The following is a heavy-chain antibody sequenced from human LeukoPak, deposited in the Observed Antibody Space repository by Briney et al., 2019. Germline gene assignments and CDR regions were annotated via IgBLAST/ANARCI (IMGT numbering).Heavy chain of an antibody. CDR3: ARSPTYNDNSGRRGMVGFDI. D-gene: IGHD3-22*01. CDR2: IYTSGST. CDR1: GGSISSGSYY. Sequence: PSQTLSLTCTVSGGSISSGSYYWNWIRQPAGKGLEWIGRIYTSGSTNYNPSLNSRVTISGDTSKTQFSLKLSSVTAADTALYYCARSPTYNDNSGRRGMVGFDIWGQGTMVTVSS. J-gene: IGHJ3*02. V-gene: IGHV4-61*02.